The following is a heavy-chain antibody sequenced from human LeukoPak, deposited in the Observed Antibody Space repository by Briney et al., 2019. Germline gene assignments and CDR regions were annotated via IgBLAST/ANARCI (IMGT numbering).Heavy chain of an antibody. CDR1: AGSFSGYY. V-gene: IGHV4-34*01. CDR3: ARVLEAYCSSTSCYRKTDYYYYMDV. J-gene: IGHJ6*03. D-gene: IGHD2-2*02. Sequence: KTSETLSLTCAVYAGSFSGYYWSWIRQPPGEGLEWIGEVNHSGSTKYKPSLKSRVTISVDTSKNQFSLKLSSVTAADTAVYYCARVLEAYCSSTSCYRKTDYYYYMDVWGKGTTVTVSS. CDR2: VNHSGST.